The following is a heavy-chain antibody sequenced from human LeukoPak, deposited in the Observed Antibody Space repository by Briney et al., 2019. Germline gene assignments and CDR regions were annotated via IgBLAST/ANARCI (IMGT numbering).Heavy chain of an antibody. CDR2: INHGGRT. J-gene: IGHJ5*02. CDR1: GGSFSGYY. D-gene: IGHD2-2*02. Sequence: SETLSLTCVVSGGSFSGYYWSWIRQPPGKGLEWIGEINHGGRTNYSPSLTSRVTISVDTSKNQFSLNLSSVTAKDTAVYYCARGLELGYCSGASCYIWFDPWGQGTLVTVSS. V-gene: IGHV4-34*01. CDR3: ARGLELGYCSGASCYIWFDP.